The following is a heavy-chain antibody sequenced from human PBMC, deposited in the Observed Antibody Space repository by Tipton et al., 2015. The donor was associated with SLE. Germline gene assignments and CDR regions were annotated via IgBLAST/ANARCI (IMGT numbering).Heavy chain of an antibody. V-gene: IGHV4-59*01. CDR2: IYYSGST. Sequence: TLSLTCTVSGGSISSYYWSWIRQPPGKGLEWIGYIYYSGSTNYNPSLKSRVTISVDTSKNQFSLKLSSVTAADTAVYHCAATFTAARGMDVWGQGTTVTVSS. CDR1: GGSISSYY. CDR3: AATFTAARGMDV. D-gene: IGHD3-16*01. J-gene: IGHJ6*02.